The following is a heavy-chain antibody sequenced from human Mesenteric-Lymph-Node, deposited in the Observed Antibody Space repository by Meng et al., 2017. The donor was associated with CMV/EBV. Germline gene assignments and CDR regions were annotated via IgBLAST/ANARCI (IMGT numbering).Heavy chain of an antibody. CDR3: ARGPMIPSWAYNWFDS. V-gene: IGHV4-34*01. D-gene: IGHD3-16*01. CDR1: GGSFSDYY. CDR2: IHPSRFS. J-gene: IGHJ5*01. Sequence: NGGSFSDYYWSWTRQSPGKGLEWIGEIHPSRFSNLNPSLKSRVSMSLDTSKTQVFLRLNSVTAADTGVYYCARGPMIPSWAYNWFDSWGHGTLVTVSS.